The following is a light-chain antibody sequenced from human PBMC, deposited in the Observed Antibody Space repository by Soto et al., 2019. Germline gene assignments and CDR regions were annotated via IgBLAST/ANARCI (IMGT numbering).Light chain of an antibody. CDR2: LNSDGSH. Sequence: QLVLTQSPSASASLGASVKLTCTLSSGHSSYAIAWHQQQPEKGPRYLMKLNSDGSHSKGDGIPDRFSGSSSGAERYLTISSLQSEDEVDYYCQTWGTGIHRVFGGGTKLTVL. CDR3: QTWGTGIHRV. CDR1: SGHSSYA. V-gene: IGLV4-69*01. J-gene: IGLJ2*01.